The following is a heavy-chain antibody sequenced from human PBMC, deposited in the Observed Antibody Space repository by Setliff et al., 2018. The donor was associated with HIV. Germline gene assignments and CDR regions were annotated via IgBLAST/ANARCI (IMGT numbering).Heavy chain of an antibody. CDR3: SRLYGSGHYFAFDF. CDR2: LYGHSST. Sequence: LSLICTVSGESISGSSYSWGWIRQPPGKGLEWIGSLYGHSSTYYTKSLRGRVTISADTSKNQFSLRLSSVTALDTAVYYCSRLYGSGHYFAFDFWGQGALVTVSS. J-gene: IGHJ4*02. D-gene: IGHD3-10*01. V-gene: IGHV4-39*01. CDR1: GESISGSSYS.